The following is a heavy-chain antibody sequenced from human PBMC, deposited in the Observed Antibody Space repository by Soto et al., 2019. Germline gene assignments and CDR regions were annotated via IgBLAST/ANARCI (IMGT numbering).Heavy chain of an antibody. J-gene: IGHJ4*02. D-gene: IGHD5-18*01. V-gene: IGHV3-30*03. CDR3: AGPTRGYSSGN. CDR1: GFTFSNYG. CDR2: ISYDGSKK. Sequence: QVQLAESGGGVVQPGRSLRLSCVVSGFTFSNYGMHWVRQAPGKGLEWVAVISYDGSKKSYADSVKGRFTISRDNSKNTLYLQMNSLRVEDTALYYCAGPTRGYSSGNWGQGTLVTVSS.